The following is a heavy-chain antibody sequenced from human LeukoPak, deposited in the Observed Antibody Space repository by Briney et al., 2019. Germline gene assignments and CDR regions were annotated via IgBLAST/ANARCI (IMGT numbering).Heavy chain of an antibody. V-gene: IGHV4-61*08. D-gene: IGHD3-9*01. J-gene: IGHJ3*02. CDR3: ARLGTDYDILTGGDAFDI. CDR2: IYYSGST. CDR1: GGSISSGGYY. Sequence: PSQTLSLTCTVSGGSISSGGYYWSWIRQPPGKGLEWIGYIYYSGSTNYNPSLKSRVTISVDTSKNQFSLKLSSVTAADTAVYYCARLGTDYDILTGGDAFDIWGQGTMVTVSS.